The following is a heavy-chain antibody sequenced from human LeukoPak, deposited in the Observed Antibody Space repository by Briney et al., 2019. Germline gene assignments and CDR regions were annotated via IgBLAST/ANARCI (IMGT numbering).Heavy chain of an antibody. CDR3: ARPYYYGSGSYRSNWFDP. J-gene: IGHJ5*02. D-gene: IGHD3-10*01. CDR1: GGSISSYY. CDR2: IYNSGRA. Sequence: PSETLSLTCTVPGGSISSYYWSWIRQPAGKGLEWIGRIYNSGRAIYNPYLKSRVTMSVDKYNNQFSLKLSSVTAAEKAVYYCARPYYYGSGSYRSNWFDPWGQGTLVTVSS. V-gene: IGHV4-4*07.